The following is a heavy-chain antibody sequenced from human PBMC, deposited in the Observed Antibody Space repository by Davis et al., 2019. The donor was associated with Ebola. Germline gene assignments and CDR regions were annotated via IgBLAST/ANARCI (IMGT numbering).Heavy chain of an antibody. CDR3: ARGYSGSLVKRNWFDP. D-gene: IGHD1-26*01. V-gene: IGHV1-46*01. J-gene: IGHJ5*02. CDR2: INPSGGST. Sequence: ASVKVSCKASGYTFTSYYMHWVRQAPGQGLEWMGIINPSGGSTSYAQKFQGRVTMTRDTSTSTVYMELSSLRSDDTAVYYCARGYSGSLVKRNWFDPWGQGTLVTVSS. CDR1: GYTFTSYY.